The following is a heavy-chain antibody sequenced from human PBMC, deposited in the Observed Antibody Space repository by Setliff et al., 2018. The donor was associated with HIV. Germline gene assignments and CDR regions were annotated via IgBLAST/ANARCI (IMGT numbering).Heavy chain of an antibody. CDR2: IQTSGRT. CDR1: GGSISNYY. Sequence: PSETLSLTCTVSGGSISNYYWSWIRQPAGKGLEWIGRIQTSGRTNNNPSLKSRVTMSVDTSKNQFSLILTSVTAADTAVYYCARSSRVNCGGDCYQFMDGWGKGTTVTVSS. V-gene: IGHV4-4*07. CDR3: ARSSRVNCGGDCYQFMDG. D-gene: IGHD2-21*01. J-gene: IGHJ6*03.